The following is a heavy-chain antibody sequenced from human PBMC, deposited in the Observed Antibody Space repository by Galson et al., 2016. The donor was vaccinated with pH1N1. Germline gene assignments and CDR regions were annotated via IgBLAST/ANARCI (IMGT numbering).Heavy chain of an antibody. CDR1: GFHFRNYG. CDR2: VQDDGTTE. CDR3: ARDRGAPGSPPLYFFNY. D-gene: IGHD2-15*01. V-gene: IGHV3-30*02. Sequence: SLRLSCAASGFHFRNYGMHWVRRAPGKGLEWVAFVQDDGTTEYYADSMKGRFTISRDNSQKTLYLQMNNLGVDDTAVYYCARDRGAPGSPPLYFFNYWGHGTLVIVSS. J-gene: IGHJ4*01.